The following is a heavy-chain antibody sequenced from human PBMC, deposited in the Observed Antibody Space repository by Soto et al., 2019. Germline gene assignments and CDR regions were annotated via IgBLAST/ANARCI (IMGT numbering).Heavy chain of an antibody. CDR2: ISGSGGST. CDR1: GFTFSSYA. D-gene: IGHD3-22*01. J-gene: IGHJ4*02. CDR3: AKDPTYYYDSSGYYWGNYFDY. Sequence: GGSLRLSCAASGFTFSSYAMSWVRQAPGKGLEWVSAISGSGGSTYYADSVKGRFTISRDNSKNTLYLQMNSLRAEDMAVYYCAKDPTYYYDSSGYYWGNYFDYWGQGTLVTVSS. V-gene: IGHV3-23*01.